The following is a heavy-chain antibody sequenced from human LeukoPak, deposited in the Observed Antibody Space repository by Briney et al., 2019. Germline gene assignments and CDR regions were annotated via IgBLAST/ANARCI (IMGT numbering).Heavy chain of an antibody. Sequence: GASVKVCCKASGYTFTSYGISWVRQAPGQGLEWMGWISAYNGNTNYAQKLQGRVTMTTDTSTSTAYMELRSLRSDDTAVYYCARVPGDNWNDDVGLHWFDPWGQGTLVTVSS. J-gene: IGHJ5*02. CDR3: ARVPGDNWNDDVGLHWFDP. V-gene: IGHV1-18*04. D-gene: IGHD1-1*01. CDR1: GYTFTSYG. CDR2: ISAYNGNT.